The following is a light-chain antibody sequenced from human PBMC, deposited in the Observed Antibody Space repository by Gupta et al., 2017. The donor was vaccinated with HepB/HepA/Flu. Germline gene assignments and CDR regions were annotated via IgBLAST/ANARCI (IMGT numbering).Light chain of an antibody. Sequence: EIVLTQSPATLSLSPRERATLSCRASQSVSSHLNWYQQKLGQPPRLLISEASNRATGIPIRFSGTGSGTDFTLTISSLEPEDFAVYYCQQRSDWWSFGQGTRVEIK. CDR1: QSVSSH. CDR2: EAS. V-gene: IGKV3-11*01. CDR3: QQRSDWWS. J-gene: IGKJ1*01.